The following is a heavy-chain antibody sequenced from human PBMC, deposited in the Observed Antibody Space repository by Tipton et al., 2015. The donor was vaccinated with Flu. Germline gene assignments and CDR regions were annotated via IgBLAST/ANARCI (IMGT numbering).Heavy chain of an antibody. CDR1: GASINSGAYD. V-gene: IGHV4-61*02. J-gene: IGHJ5*02. D-gene: IGHD3-22*01. CDR3: PRAPGSSGYYP. CDR2: FHISGNT. Sequence: TLSLTCTVSGASINSGAYDWNWIRQPAGKGLEWIGRFHISGNTDYNPSLGRRATISADTSSNQFSLTLTSVTVADTAVYYCPRAPGSSGYYPWGQGTLVTVSS.